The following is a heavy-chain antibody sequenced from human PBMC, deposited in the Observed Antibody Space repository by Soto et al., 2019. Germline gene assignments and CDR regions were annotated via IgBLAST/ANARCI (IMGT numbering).Heavy chain of an antibody. CDR2: INHSGST. CDR1: GGSFSGYY. V-gene: IGHV4-34*01. J-gene: IGHJ4*02. D-gene: IGHD6-19*01. Sequence: QVQLQQWGAGLLKPSETLSLTCAVYGGSFSGYYWSWIRQPPGEGLEWIGEINHSGSTNYNPSLKSRVTISVDTSKNQFSLKLSSVTAADTAVYYCARGTGYSSGWSDYWGQGTLVTVSS. CDR3: ARGTGYSSGWSDY.